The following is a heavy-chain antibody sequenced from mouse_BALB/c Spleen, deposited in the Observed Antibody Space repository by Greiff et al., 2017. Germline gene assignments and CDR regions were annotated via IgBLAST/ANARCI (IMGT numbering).Heavy chain of an antibody. D-gene: IGHD4-1*01. Sequence: VQLKESGAELVRPGALVKLSCKASGFNIKDYYMHWVKQRPEQGLEWIGWIDPENGNTIYDPKFQGKASITADTSSNTAYLQLSSLTSEDTAVYYCARGANWDYFDYWGQGTTLTVSS. CDR2: IDPENGNT. J-gene: IGHJ2*01. V-gene: IGHV14-1*02. CDR3: ARGANWDYFDY. CDR1: GFNIKDYY.